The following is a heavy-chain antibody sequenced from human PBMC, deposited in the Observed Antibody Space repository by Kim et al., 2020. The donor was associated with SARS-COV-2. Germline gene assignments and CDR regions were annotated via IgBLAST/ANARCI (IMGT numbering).Heavy chain of an antibody. D-gene: IGHD1-26*01. Sequence: SETLSLTCTVSGGSITIATHWWGWIRQPPGKGLEWIGSIYYSGTTYYNPSLKSRVTISVDTSKNQFSLKLSSVTAADTAVYYCAAWEDSRGNWFDPWGQGTLVTVSS. V-gene: IGHV4-39*01. CDR1: GGSITIATHW. J-gene: IGHJ5*02. CDR2: IYYSGTT. CDR3: AAWEDSRGNWFDP.